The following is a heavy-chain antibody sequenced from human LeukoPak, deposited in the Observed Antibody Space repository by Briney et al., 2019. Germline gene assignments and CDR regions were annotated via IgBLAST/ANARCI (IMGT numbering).Heavy chain of an antibody. V-gene: IGHV3-11*06. D-gene: IGHD6-13*01. CDR1: GFTFSDYY. J-gene: IGHJ4*02. CDR3: ARDQIGSW. CDR2: ISGSSSHT. Sequence: GGSLRLSCEASGFTFSDYYLGWIRQAPGKGLEWISYISGSSSHTNYADSVKGRFTISRDNSKKTVYLQMDSPRVEDTAVYYCARDQIGSWWGQGTLVIVSS.